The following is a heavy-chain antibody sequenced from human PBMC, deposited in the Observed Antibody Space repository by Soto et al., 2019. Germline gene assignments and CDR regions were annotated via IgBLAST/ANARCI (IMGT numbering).Heavy chain of an antibody. CDR1: GGSISSSSSY. V-gene: IGHV4-39*01. CDR2: IYYSGST. Sequence: SETLSLTCTVSGGSISSSSSYWGWIRQPPGKGLEWIGTIYYSGSTYYNPSLKSRVTISVDTSKNQFSLKLSSVTAADTAVYYCARNGDCTRPGCIVGWFDPWGPGTLVTVSS. CDR3: ARNGDCTRPGCIVGWFDP. D-gene: IGHD2-8*01. J-gene: IGHJ5*02.